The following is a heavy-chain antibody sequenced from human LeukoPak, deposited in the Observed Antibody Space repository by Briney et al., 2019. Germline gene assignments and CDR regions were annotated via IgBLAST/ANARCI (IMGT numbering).Heavy chain of an antibody. CDR2: IYTSGTT. J-gene: IGHJ4*02. D-gene: IGHD3-22*01. CDR1: GCSISSYY. V-gene: IGHV4-4*07. Sequence: SETLSLTCTVSGCSISSYYWRWIRQPAGKGLEWIGRIYTSGTTNDNPSLKRRVTMSVDTSKNQFSLKLSSVTAADTAVYYCATENPYYDSSGWASPSFDSWGQGTLVTVSS. CDR3: ATENPYYDSSGWASPSFDS.